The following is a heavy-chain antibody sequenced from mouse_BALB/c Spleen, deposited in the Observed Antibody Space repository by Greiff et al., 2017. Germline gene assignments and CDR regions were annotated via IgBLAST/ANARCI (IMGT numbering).Heavy chain of an antibody. CDR2: ISSGGST. D-gene: IGHD1-1*01. Sequence: EVHLVESGGGLVKPGGSLKLSCAASGFTFSSYAMSWVRQTPEKRLEWVASISSGGSTYYPDSVKGRFTISRDNARNILYLQMSSLRSEDTAMYYCARGPYGRGAMDYWGQGTSVTVSS. CDR3: ARGPYGRGAMDY. J-gene: IGHJ4*01. CDR1: GFTFSSYA. V-gene: IGHV5-6-5*01.